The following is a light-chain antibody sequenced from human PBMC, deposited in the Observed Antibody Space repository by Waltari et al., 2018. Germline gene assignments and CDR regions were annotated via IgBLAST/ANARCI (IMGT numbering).Light chain of an antibody. CDR3: QSYDSSLSCSV. V-gene: IGLV1-40*01. CDR2: GSS. J-gene: IGLJ2*01. Sequence: QSGLTQPPSESAAPGQRVTISCTGSSPNIGAGYDSHWYQLLPGTAPKLLIYGSSNRPSGVPGRFSGSKSGTSASLAITVLQAEDEAYYYCQSYDSSLSCSVFGGGTKLTVL. CDR1: SPNIGAGYD.